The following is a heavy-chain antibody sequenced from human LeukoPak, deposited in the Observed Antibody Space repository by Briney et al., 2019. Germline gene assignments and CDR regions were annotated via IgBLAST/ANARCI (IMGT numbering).Heavy chain of an antibody. CDR1: GFTFSSYA. J-gene: IGHJ4*02. D-gene: IGHD5-12*01. V-gene: IGHV3-23*01. CDR3: AKADIGATIGRGGFDY. CDR2: IRGSGGSK. Sequence: GGSLRLSCAASGFTFSSYAMNWVRQAPGKGLEWVSAIRGSGGSKYYADSVKGRFTISRDNSKNTLYLQMNSLRAEDTAVYYGAKADIGATIGRGGFDYWGQGTLVTVSS.